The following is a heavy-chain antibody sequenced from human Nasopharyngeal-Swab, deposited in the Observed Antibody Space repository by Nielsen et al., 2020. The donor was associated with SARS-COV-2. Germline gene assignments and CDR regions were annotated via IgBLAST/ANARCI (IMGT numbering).Heavy chain of an antibody. Sequence: GGSLRLSSAASGFTFRSYWMHWVRPVPGKGLVWVARINEDGSITKYADSVEGRFTISRDNAKNTLCHHMNSLRAEYTAVYYCGRDLGGRFATWGQGTLVTASS. D-gene: IGHD3-16*01. V-gene: IGHV3-74*01. J-gene: IGHJ5*02. CDR2: INEDGSIT. CDR1: GFTFRSYW. CDR3: GRDLGGRFAT.